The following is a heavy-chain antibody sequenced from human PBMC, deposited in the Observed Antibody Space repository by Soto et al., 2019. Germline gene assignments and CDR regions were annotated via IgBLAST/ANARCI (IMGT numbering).Heavy chain of an antibody. Sequence: SVKVSCKASGGTFSSYAISWVRQAPGQGLEWMGGIIPIFGTANYAQKFQGRVTITADKSTSTAYMELSSLRSEDTAVYYCARALSNYVEFDYWGQGTLVTVSS. CDR3: ARALSNYVEFDY. J-gene: IGHJ4*02. D-gene: IGHD4-4*01. CDR2: IIPIFGTA. CDR1: GGTFSSYA. V-gene: IGHV1-69*06.